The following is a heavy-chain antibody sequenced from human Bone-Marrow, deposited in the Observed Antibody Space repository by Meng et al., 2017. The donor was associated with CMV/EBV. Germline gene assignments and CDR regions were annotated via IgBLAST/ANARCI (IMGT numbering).Heavy chain of an antibody. CDR2: INHSGST. Sequence: SETLSLTCAVYGGSFSGYYWSWIRQPPGKGLEWIGEINHSGSTNYNPSLKSRVTISVDTSKNQFSLKLSSVTAADTAVYYCARDTTIAAAGTSRFDYWGQGTLVTVSS. CDR3: ARDTTIAAAGTSRFDY. V-gene: IGHV4-34*01. D-gene: IGHD6-13*01. CDR1: GGSFSGYY. J-gene: IGHJ4*02.